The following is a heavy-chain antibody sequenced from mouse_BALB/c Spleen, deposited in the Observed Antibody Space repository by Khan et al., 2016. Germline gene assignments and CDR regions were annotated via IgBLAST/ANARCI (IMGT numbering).Heavy chain of an antibody. D-gene: IGHD1-1*02. Sequence: QVQLQQSGAELVKPGASVKLSCKASGYTFTSYYMYWVKQRPGQGLEWIGEINPSNGGTNFNETFKSKATLTVDKSSSTAYMQLSSLTSEDSAVYYCTRYGPFAYWGQGTLVTVSA. CDR2: INPSNGGT. V-gene: IGHV1S81*02. J-gene: IGHJ3*01. CDR1: GYTFTSYY. CDR3: TRYGPFAY.